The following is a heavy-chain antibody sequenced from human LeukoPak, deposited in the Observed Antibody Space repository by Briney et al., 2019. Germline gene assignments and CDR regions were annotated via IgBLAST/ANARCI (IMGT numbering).Heavy chain of an antibody. CDR3: ARSSTGSYFDY. Sequence: PSETLSPTCTASGGSMSRYYWSWIRQPPGKGLEWIGYMYYSGSTKYNPSLKSRVTISVDTSKNQFSLKLSSVTAADTAVYYCARSSTGSYFDYWGQGTLVTVSS. CDR1: GGSMSRYY. J-gene: IGHJ4*02. V-gene: IGHV4-59*01. D-gene: IGHD3-3*02. CDR2: MYYSGST.